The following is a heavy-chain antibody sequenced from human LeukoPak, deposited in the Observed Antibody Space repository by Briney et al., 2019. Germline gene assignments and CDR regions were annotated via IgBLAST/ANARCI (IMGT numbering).Heavy chain of an antibody. CDR2: ISAYNGNT. Sequence: ASVKVSCKASGYTFTSYGISWVRQAPGQGLEWMGWISAYNGNTNYAQKLQGRVTMTTDTSTSTAYMELRSLRSDDTAVYCCARDKGSGYYSLYYFDYWGQGTLVTVSS. CDR3: ARDKGSGYYSLYYFDY. V-gene: IGHV1-18*01. CDR1: GYTFTSYG. J-gene: IGHJ4*02. D-gene: IGHD3-22*01.